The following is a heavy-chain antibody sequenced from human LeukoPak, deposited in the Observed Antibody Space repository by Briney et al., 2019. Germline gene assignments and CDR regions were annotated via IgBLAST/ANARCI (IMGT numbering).Heavy chain of an antibody. CDR2: INHSGST. V-gene: IGHV4-34*01. D-gene: IGHD3-22*01. J-gene: IGHJ5*02. CDR1: GGSFSGYY. Sequence: KPSETLSLTCAVYGGSFSGYYWSWIRQPPGKGLEWIGEINHSGSTNYNPSLKSRVTISVDTSKNQFSLKLTSVTAADTAVYYCARDSSGYYHWFDPWGQGTLVTVSS. CDR3: ARDSSGYYHWFDP.